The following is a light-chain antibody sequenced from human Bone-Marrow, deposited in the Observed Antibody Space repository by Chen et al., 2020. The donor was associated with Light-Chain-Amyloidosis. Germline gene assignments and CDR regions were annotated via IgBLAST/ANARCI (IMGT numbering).Light chain of an antibody. CDR3: QQYGTSPLT. CDR2: GSS. V-gene: IGKV3-20*01. J-gene: IGKJ4*01. Sequence: EIVLTQSPGTLSLSPGEGANLSCRSSQTISSNYLTWYQQKFGQAHRLLIYGSSSRAAGIPDRFTGSGSGTDFTLTSNRLEPEDFAMYYCQQYGTSPLTFGGGTKVEI. CDR1: QTISSNY.